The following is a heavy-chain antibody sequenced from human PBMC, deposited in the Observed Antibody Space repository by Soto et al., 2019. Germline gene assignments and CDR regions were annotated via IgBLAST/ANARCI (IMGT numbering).Heavy chain of an antibody. V-gene: IGHV1-69*12. J-gene: IGHJ4*02. CDR2: IIPIFGTA. Sequence: QVQLVQSGAEVKKPGSSVKVSCKASGGTFSSYAISWVRQAPGQGLDWMGGIIPIFGTANYAQKFQGRVTIAAEESTSTAYMELSSLRSEDTAVYYCASHGRDSSGFLDYWGQGTLVTVSS. CDR1: GGTFSSYA. CDR3: ASHGRDSSGFLDY. D-gene: IGHD3-22*01.